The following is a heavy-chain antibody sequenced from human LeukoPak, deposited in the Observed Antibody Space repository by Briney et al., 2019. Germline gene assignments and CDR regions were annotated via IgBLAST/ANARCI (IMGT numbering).Heavy chain of an antibody. CDR2: IYHSGSS. J-gene: IGHJ5*02. V-gene: IGHV4-39*02. CDR3: ARERWRGNNWFDP. Sequence: SETLSLTCTVSGGSISSSSYYWGWIRQPPGKGLEWFGSIYHSGSSYYNPSLKSRVTISVDTSKNQFSLKLSSVPAADTAVYYCARERWRGNNWFDPWGQGTLVTVSS. CDR1: GGSISSSSYY. D-gene: IGHD4-23*01.